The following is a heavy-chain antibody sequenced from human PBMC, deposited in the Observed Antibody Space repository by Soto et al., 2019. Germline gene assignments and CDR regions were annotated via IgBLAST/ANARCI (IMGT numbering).Heavy chain of an antibody. CDR3: ARPASGGSRDAFDI. V-gene: IGHV5-10-1*01. D-gene: IGHD2-15*01. CDR2: IDPNDSFI. Sequence: GGALKISCKGFGYSFSSFWVKWAGQGPGKGLEWVGRIDPNDSFINYSPPFEGHVTISADKSISTAYLQWTRLQAADTAIYYCARPASGGSRDAFDIWGQGTMVTVSS. CDR1: GYSFSSFW. J-gene: IGHJ3*02.